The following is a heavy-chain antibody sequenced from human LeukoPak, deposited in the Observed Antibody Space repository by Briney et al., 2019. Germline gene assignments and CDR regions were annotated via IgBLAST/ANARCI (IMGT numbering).Heavy chain of an antibody. Sequence: SETLSLTCTVSGGSINSRSYYWGWIRQPPGKGLEWIGSVYDSGSTLYNPSLESRVTISIDTSKNWFSLKLSSVTAADTAVYYCARHPSYDFWSGSNWFDPWGQGTLVTVSA. D-gene: IGHD3-3*01. CDR3: ARHPSYDFWSGSNWFDP. CDR1: GGSINSRSYY. J-gene: IGHJ5*02. CDR2: VYDSGST. V-gene: IGHV4-39*01.